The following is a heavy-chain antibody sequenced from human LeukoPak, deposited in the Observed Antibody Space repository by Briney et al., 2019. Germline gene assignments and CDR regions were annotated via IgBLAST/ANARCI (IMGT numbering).Heavy chain of an antibody. CDR3: ARAPGEGWFDP. V-gene: IGHV3-7*01. J-gene: IGHJ5*02. Sequence: GGSLRLSCAASGFTFSSYWMSWVRQAPGKGLEWVASIKQDGSEKYYVDSVKGPFTISRDNAKNSLYLQMNSLRAEDTALYYCARAPGEGWFDPWGQGTLVTVSS. D-gene: IGHD4-17*01. CDR1: GFTFSSYW. CDR2: IKQDGSEK.